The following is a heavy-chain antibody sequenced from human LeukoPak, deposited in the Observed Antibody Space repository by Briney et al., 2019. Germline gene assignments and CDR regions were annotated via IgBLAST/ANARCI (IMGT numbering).Heavy chain of an antibody. Sequence: PGGSLRLTYAASGFTFSSYSRNWVRQAPGKGLEWVSYISSSSSTIYYADSVKGRFTISRDNAKNSLYLQMNSLRDEDMAVYYCGRGYSSSWRYFDYWGQGTLVTVSS. CDR1: GFTFSSYS. CDR3: GRGYSSSWRYFDY. J-gene: IGHJ4*02. D-gene: IGHD6-13*01. V-gene: IGHV3-48*02. CDR2: ISSSSSTI.